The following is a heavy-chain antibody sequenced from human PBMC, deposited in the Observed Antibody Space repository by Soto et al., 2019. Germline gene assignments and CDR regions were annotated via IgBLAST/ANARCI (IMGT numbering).Heavy chain of an antibody. V-gene: IGHV1-8*01. CDR1: GYTFTSYD. CDR2: MNPNTGNS. J-gene: IGHJ4*02. Sequence: ASVKVSCKASGYTFTSYDIYWVRQATGQGLEWMGWMNPNTGNSGYAQKFQGRVTMTSDTSKSTAHMEVSSLRSEDTAVYYCASPAQPTGPNGFCADKYYFDFCAKGSL. D-gene: IGHD3-3*01. CDR3: ASPAQPTGPNGFCADKYYFDF.